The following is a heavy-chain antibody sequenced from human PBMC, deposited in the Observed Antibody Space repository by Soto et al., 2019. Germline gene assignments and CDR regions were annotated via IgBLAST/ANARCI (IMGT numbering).Heavy chain of an antibody. Sequence: EVQLLESGGGLVQPGGSLRLSCAASGFTFYNYAMSWVRQAPGKGLEWVSTISGRGATTSYPDSVKGRYIISRDNSRNMVYLQLTGPRTEDTAVYYCAKGGAGHTSFAPWCQGSLVTVSS. CDR1: GFTFYNYA. CDR3: AKGGAGHTSFAP. V-gene: IGHV3-23*01. J-gene: IGHJ5*02. D-gene: IGHD2-2*02. CDR2: ISGRGATT.